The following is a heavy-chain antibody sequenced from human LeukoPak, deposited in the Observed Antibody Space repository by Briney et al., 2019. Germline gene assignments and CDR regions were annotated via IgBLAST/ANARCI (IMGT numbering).Heavy chain of an antibody. CDR3: ARLWPRQVYDY. D-gene: IGHD5-12*01. J-gene: IGHJ4*02. V-gene: IGHV3-7*05. Sequence: GGSLGLSCAASAFTFNSYWMSCVRQAPGKGLQWVANIKQDGSQKYYVDSVKGRFTISRDNAMNSLYLQMDSLRSDDTAVYYCARLWPRQVYDYWGQGTLVTVSS. CDR1: AFTFNSYW. CDR2: IKQDGSQK.